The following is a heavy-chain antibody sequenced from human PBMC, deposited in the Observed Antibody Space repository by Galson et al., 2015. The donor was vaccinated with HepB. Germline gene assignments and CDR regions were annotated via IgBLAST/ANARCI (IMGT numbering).Heavy chain of an antibody. V-gene: IGHV1-18*01. CDR1: GYTFTSYG. D-gene: IGHD3-22*01. Sequence: SVKVSCKASGYTFTSYGISWVRQAPGQGLEWMGWISAYNGNTNYAQKLQGRVTMTTDTSTSTAYMELRSLRSDDTAVYYCARDHHYYYDSSGYYDYWGQGTLVTVSS. CDR2: ISAYNGNT. CDR3: ARDHHYYYDSSGYYDY. J-gene: IGHJ4*02.